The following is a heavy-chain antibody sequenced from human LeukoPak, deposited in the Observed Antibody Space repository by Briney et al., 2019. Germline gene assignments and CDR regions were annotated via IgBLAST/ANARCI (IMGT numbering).Heavy chain of an antibody. CDR2: IYYSGST. Sequence: SETLSLTCTVSGGSISSGDYYWSWIRQPPGKGLEWIGYIYYSGSTYYNPSLKSRLIISVDTSKNQFSLKLSSVTAADTAVYYCARSTTVVNLGIWGQGTMVTVSS. CDR1: GGSISSGDYY. D-gene: IGHD4-23*01. V-gene: IGHV4-30-4*02. J-gene: IGHJ3*02. CDR3: ARSTTVVNLGI.